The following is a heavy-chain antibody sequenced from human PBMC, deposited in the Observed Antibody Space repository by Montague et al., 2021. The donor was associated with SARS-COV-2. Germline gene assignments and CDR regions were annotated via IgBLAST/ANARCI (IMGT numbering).Heavy chain of an antibody. CDR3: ARQYIGSYHF. Sequence: SETLSLTCAVYGGSFNNYYWSWIRQAPGKGLEWIGEIDQGGATNYSPSLRSRLILSVDTSKNQFSLKLTSVTAADTAVYYCARQYIGSYHFWVQGIQVIVSS. D-gene: IGHD1-26*01. J-gene: IGHJ4*02. CDR2: IDQGGAT. V-gene: IGHV4-34*01. CDR1: GGSFNNYY.